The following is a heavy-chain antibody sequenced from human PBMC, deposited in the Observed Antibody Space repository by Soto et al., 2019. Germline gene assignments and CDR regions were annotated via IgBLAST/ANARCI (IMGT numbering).Heavy chain of an antibody. D-gene: IGHD1-1*01. Sequence: SETLSLTCSVSGFAISRGYYWSWVRQPPGKGLEWIGSIYPSVSSYHNPSLATRLRLSIDTSKNQFTLNLTSVTAADTALYFCAREKVGTTFFDNWGQGIQVTVS. V-gene: IGHV4-38-2*02. CDR2: IYPSVSS. J-gene: IGHJ4*02. CDR1: GFAISRGYY. CDR3: AREKVGTTFFDN.